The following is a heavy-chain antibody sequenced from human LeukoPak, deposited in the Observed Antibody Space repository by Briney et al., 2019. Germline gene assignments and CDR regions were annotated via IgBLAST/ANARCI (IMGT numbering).Heavy chain of an antibody. Sequence: SETLSLTCTVSGGSISSYYWSWIRQPPGKGLEWIGYIYYSRSTNHNPSLKSRVTISVDTPKNQFPLKLSSVTAADTAVYYCARYSCPNGVCYYFDYWGQGTLVTVSS. D-gene: IGHD2-8*01. V-gene: IGHV4-59*01. CDR1: GGSISSYY. CDR2: IYYSRST. J-gene: IGHJ4*02. CDR3: ARYSCPNGVCYYFDY.